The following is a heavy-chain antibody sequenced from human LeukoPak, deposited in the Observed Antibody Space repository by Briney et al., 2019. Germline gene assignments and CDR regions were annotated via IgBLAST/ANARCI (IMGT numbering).Heavy chain of an antibody. CDR1: GYTFTGYY. D-gene: IGHD6-6*01. Sequence: ASVKVSCKASGYTFTGYYMHWVRQAPGQGLEWMGWINPNSGGTNYAQKFQGWVTMTRDTSISTAYMELSRLRSDDTAVYYCARDGALVAARLSWFDPWGQGTLVTVSS. CDR3: ARDGALVAARLSWFDP. J-gene: IGHJ5*02. CDR2: INPNSGGT. V-gene: IGHV1-2*04.